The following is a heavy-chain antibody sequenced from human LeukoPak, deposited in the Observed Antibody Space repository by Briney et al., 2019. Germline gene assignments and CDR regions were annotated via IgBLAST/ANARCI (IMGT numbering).Heavy chain of an antibody. Sequence: GSLRLSCAASGFTFSSYSMNWVRQPPGKGLEWIGSIYHSGSTYYNPSPKSRVTISVDTSKNQFSLKLSSVTAADTAVYYCARDLRILSGALFDYWGQGTLVTVSS. CDR2: IYHSGST. V-gene: IGHV4-38-2*02. D-gene: IGHD3-10*01. J-gene: IGHJ4*02. CDR3: ARDLRILSGALFDY. CDR1: GFTFSSYS.